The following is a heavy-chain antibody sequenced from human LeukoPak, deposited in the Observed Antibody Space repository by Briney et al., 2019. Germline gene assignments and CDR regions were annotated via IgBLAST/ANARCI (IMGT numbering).Heavy chain of an antibody. D-gene: IGHD3-10*01. J-gene: IGHJ4*02. CDR3: AKEELRYFAY. V-gene: IGHV3-30*18. Sequence: GGSLRLSCAASGFTFSSHGMHWVRQAPGKGLEWVASISYDGSNRHYADSVKGRVTISRDNSKNTLYLQMNGLRTEDTSIYYCAKEELRYFAYWGQGTLVTVSS. CDR2: ISYDGSNR. CDR1: GFTFSSHG.